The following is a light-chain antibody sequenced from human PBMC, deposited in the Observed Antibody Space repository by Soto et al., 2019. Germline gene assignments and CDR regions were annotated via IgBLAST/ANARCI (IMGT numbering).Light chain of an antibody. V-gene: IGKV3-20*01. J-gene: IGKJ2*01. CDR1: QSVSSSS. CDR2: GAS. Sequence: EMVLTQSPGTLSFSPGERATLSCRASQSVSSSSLAWYQQKPGQAPRRLIYGASNRATGIPDRFSGSGSGTDFTLTISRLEPEDFAVYYCQQYGNSPYTFGQGTRLEI. CDR3: QQYGNSPYT.